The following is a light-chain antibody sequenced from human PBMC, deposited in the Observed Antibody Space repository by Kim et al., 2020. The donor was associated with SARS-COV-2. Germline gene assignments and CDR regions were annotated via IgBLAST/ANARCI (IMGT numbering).Light chain of an antibody. V-gene: IGKV1-33*01. CDR1: QDISNY. CDR2: DAS. Sequence: DIQMTQSPSSLSASVGDRVTITCQASQDISNYLNWYQQKPGKAPKLLIYDASNWETGVPSRFSGSGSGTDFTFTISSLQPEDIATYYCQQYDNRPLTFGGGTKVDIK. CDR3: QQYDNRPLT. J-gene: IGKJ4*01.